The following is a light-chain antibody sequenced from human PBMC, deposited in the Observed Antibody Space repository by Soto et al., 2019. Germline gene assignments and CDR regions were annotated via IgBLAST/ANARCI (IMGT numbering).Light chain of an antibody. CDR3: QQTYSTPRT. CDR1: QSISSY. J-gene: IGKJ1*01. CDR2: AAS. V-gene: IGKV1-39*01. Sequence: DIQMTQYPSSLSASEGDRVTITCRASQSISSYLNWYQQRPGKAPKLLIYAASSLQSGVPSRFSGSGSGTDFTLTISNLQPEDFATYYCQQTYSTPRTFGQGTKVDIK.